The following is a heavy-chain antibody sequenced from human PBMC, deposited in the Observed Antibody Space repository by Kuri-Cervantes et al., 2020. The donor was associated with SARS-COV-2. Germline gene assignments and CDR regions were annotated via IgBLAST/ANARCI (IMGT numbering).Heavy chain of an antibody. Sequence: GGSLRLSCAASGFTFSGTAIHWVRQASGKGREWVGRIRSKANSYATAYAASVKGRFTISRDDSKNTLYLQMNSLRAEDTAVYYFAKGGSWDYSNYEVYYYGMDVWGQGTTVTVSS. CDR2: IRSKANSYAT. CDR1: GFTFSGTA. CDR3: AKGGSWDYSNYEVYYYGMDV. J-gene: IGHJ6*02. D-gene: IGHD4-11*01. V-gene: IGHV3-73*01.